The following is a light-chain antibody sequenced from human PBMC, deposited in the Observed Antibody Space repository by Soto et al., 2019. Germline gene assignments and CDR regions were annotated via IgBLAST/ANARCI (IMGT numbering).Light chain of an antibody. Sequence: EIVMTQSPATLSVSPGERATLSCRASQAVSSNLAWYQQKPGQAPRLLIYAASTRAAGIPDRFSRSGSGTGFTHPITSLQSEDFAVYYCQHYNNWPFTFGPGTKVYI. CDR3: QHYNNWPFT. V-gene: IGKV3-15*01. CDR2: AAS. CDR1: QAVSSN. J-gene: IGKJ3*01.